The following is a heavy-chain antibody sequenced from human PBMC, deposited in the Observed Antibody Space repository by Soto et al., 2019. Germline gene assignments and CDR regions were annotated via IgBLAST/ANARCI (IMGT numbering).Heavy chain of an antibody. CDR3: ARERHCISALCSGHPNIWFDT. D-gene: IGHD2-2*01. V-gene: IGHV4-59*01. CDR1: GDSITSDY. Sequence: TSETLSLTCTVSGDSITSDYWSWIRQPPGKGLEYIGRIYYDGNTKYNPALKSRVTISVDKSMNQFSLKLSSVIAADTAVYYCARERHCISALCSGHPNIWFDTWGQGTLVTVSS. J-gene: IGHJ5*02. CDR2: IYYDGNT.